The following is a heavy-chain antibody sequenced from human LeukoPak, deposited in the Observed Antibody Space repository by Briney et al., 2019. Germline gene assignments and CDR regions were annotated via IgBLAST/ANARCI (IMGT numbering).Heavy chain of an antibody. CDR1: GGSFSGYY. CDR3: ARVFNIPVSGYFGWFDP. Sequence: SETLSLTCAVYGGSFSGYYWSWIRQPPGKGLEWIGEINHSGSTNYNPSLKSRVTISVDTSKNQFSLKLSSVTAADTAVHYCARVFNIPVSGYFGWFDPWGQGTLVTVSS. D-gene: IGHD5-18*01. V-gene: IGHV4-34*01. J-gene: IGHJ5*02. CDR2: INHSGST.